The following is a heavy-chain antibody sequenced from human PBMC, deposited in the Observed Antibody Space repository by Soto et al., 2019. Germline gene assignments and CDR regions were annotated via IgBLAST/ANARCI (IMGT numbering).Heavy chain of an antibody. CDR3: ARGHTGDHFYYGMDV. D-gene: IGHD3-10*01. V-gene: IGHV3-33*01. Sequence: PGGSLRLSCAASGFTFSSYGMHWVRQAPGKGLEWVAVIWYDGSNKYYADSVKGRFTISRDNSKNTLYLQMNSLRAEDTGVYYCARGHTGDHFYYGMDVWGQGTTVTVSS. CDR2: IWYDGSNK. J-gene: IGHJ6*02. CDR1: GFTFSSYG.